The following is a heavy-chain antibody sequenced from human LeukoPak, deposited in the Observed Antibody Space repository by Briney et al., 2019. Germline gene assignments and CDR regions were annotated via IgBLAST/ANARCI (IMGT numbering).Heavy chain of an antibody. CDR2: INSDGSST. CDR1: GFTFNTYW. J-gene: IGHJ4*02. Sequence: GGSLRLSCAASGFTFNTYWLHWVRQAPGKGLVWVSRINSDGSSTSYADSVKGRFTISRDNAENTLYLQMNSLRAEDTAVYYCARDHSLAAASNFDYWGQGTLVTVSS. V-gene: IGHV3-74*01. D-gene: IGHD6-13*01. CDR3: ARDHSLAAASNFDY.